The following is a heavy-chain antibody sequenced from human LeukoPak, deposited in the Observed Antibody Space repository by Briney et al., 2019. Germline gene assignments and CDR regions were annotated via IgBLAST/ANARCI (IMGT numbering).Heavy chain of an antibody. V-gene: IGHV1-8*01. CDR3: ARGLRRGYSSGWSPAAY. CDR1: GYTFTSYD. J-gene: IGHJ4*02. CDR2: MNPNSGNT. D-gene: IGHD6-19*01. Sequence: GASVKVSCKASGYTFTSYDINWVRQATGQGLEWMGWMNPNSGNTGYAQKFQGRVTMTRNTSISTAYMELSSLRPEDTAVYYCARGLRRGYSSGWSPAAYWGQGTLVTVSS.